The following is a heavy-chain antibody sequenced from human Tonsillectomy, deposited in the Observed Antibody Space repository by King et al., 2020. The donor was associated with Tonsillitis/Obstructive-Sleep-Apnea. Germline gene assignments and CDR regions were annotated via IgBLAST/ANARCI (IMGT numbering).Heavy chain of an antibody. CDR3: AGLRYGSRDSCYEGFDY. D-gene: IGHD2-2*01. CDR1: GFTFSSYS. J-gene: IGHJ4*02. V-gene: IGHV3-48*02. CDR2: ISSSNNTV. Sequence: VQLVESGGGLVQPGGSLRLSCAASGFTFSSYSMNWVRQAPGKGLEWVSYISSSNNTVYYADSVKGRFTISRDNAKNSLYLKMNSLRDEDTAVYYCAGLRYGSRDSCYEGFDYWRQRTLVTVST.